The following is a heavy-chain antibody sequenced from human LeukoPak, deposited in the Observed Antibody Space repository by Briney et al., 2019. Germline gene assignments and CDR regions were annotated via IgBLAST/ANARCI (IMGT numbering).Heavy chain of an antibody. CDR3: ARSTTVVTPYFDY. CDR2: INPNSGGT. V-gene: IGHV1-2*02. CDR1: GYTFTGYY. D-gene: IGHD4-23*01. Sequence: ASVKVSCKASGYTFTGYYMHWVRQAPGQGLEWMGWINPNSGGTNYAQKFQGRVTMTRDTSISTAHMELSRLRSDDTAVYYCARSTTVVTPYFDYWGQGTLVTVSS. J-gene: IGHJ4*02.